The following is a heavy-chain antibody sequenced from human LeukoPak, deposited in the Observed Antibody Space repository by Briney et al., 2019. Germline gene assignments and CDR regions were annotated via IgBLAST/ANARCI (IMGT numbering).Heavy chain of an antibody. Sequence: SENLSFTCTGSGYSISSYYWSWIRQPPRQGLEWIGYIFHSGSTNYNPSLKSRVTIPVDTSKKHFSLKLSTVTAADTAVYYCARGNWGTFLDSWGQGTLVTVSS. D-gene: IGHD7-27*01. CDR2: IFHSGST. V-gene: IGHV4-59*01. J-gene: IGHJ4*02. CDR1: GYSISSYY. CDR3: ARGNWGTFLDS.